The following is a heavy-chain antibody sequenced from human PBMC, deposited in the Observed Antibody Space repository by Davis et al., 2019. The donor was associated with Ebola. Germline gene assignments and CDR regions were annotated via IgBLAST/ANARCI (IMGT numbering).Heavy chain of an antibody. D-gene: IGHD2-15*01. CDR3: ARASVERDVVVVVAALDY. CDR2: INPYTGDT. J-gene: IGHJ4*02. Sequence: ASVKVSCKASGYTFTSYVLHWVRQAPGQGLEWVGWINPYTGDTKYSQKFQGRVTITRDTSASTAYMELSSLRSEDTAVYYCARASVERDVVVVVAALDYWGQGTLVTVSS. V-gene: IGHV1-3*01. CDR1: GYTFTSYV.